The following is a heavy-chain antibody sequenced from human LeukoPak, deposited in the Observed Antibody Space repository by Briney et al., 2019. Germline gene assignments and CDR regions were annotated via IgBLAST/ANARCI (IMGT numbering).Heavy chain of an antibody. CDR3: ARGPSSIAARPFLYYYYYMDV. Sequence: GGSLRLSCAASGFTFSSYAMHWVRQAPGKGLEWVAVISYDGSNKYYADSVKGRFTISRDNSKNTLYLQMNSLRAEDTAVYYCARGPSSIAARPFLYYYYYMDVWGKGTTVTVSS. CDR2: ISYDGSNK. V-gene: IGHV3-30*04. D-gene: IGHD6-6*01. CDR1: GFTFSSYA. J-gene: IGHJ6*03.